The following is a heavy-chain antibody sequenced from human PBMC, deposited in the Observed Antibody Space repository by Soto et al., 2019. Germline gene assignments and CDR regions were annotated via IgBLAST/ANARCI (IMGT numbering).Heavy chain of an antibody. V-gene: IGHV1-3*05. CDR1: GYTFTSYA. Sequence: QVQLVQSGAEEKKPGASVKVSCKASGYTFTSYAMHWVRQAPGQRLEWMGWINAGNGNTKYSQKFQGRVTITRDTAASKAYVALSSLRSEDTAVYYCASESYGGEFDYWGQGTLVTVSS. D-gene: IGHD4-17*01. J-gene: IGHJ4*02. CDR3: ASESYGGEFDY. CDR2: INAGNGNT.